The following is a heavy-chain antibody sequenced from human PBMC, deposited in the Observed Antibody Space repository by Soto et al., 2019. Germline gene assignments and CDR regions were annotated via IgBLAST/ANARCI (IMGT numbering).Heavy chain of an antibody. J-gene: IGHJ3*02. CDR3: ARSRVGIYDILTGSDAFDI. V-gene: IGHV1-18*01. CDR1: GYTFTSYG. CDR2: ISAYNGNT. D-gene: IGHD3-9*01. Sequence: ASVKVSCKASGYTFTSYGISWVRQAPGQGLEWMGWISAYNGNTNYAQKLQGRVTMTTDTSTSTAYMELRSLRSDDTAVYYCARSRVGIYDILTGSDAFDICGQGTMVTVSS.